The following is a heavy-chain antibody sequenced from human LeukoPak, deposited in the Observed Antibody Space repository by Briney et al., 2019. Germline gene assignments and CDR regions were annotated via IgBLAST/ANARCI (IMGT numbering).Heavy chain of an antibody. CDR2: ISSSSSSI. Sequence: GGSLRLSCAASGFTFSTYSMNWVRQAPGKGLEWVSSISSSSSSIYYSDSVKGRFTVSRDNAKNSLYLQMNSLRAEDTAVYYCARSPNCGGDCSWGQGTLVTVSS. CDR3: ARSPNCGGDCS. CDR1: GFTFSTYS. V-gene: IGHV3-21*01. D-gene: IGHD2-21*02. J-gene: IGHJ5*02.